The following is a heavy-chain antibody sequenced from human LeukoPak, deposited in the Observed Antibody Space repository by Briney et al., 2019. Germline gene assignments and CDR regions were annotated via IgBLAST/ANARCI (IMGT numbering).Heavy chain of an antibody. V-gene: IGHV1-69*01. CDR1: GGTFSSYA. D-gene: IGHD3-3*01. J-gene: IGHJ3*02. Sequence: SVKVSCKASGGTFSSYAISWVRQAPGQGLEWMGGIIPIFGTANYAQKFQGRVTITADESTSTAYMELSSLRSEDTAVYYCARGGRFLEWLSRNAFDIWGQGTMVTVSS. CDR2: IIPIFGTA. CDR3: ARGGRFLEWLSRNAFDI.